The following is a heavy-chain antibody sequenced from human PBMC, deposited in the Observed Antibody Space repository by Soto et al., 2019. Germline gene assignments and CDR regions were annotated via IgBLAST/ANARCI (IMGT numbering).Heavy chain of an antibody. D-gene: IGHD6-6*01. CDR1: GVSMSSSTW. J-gene: IGHJ4*02. CDR3: ARSEAPGLDY. CDR2: AHHSGRT. V-gene: IGHV4-4*02. Sequence: QVQLQESGPGRVKPSGTLSLTCTVSGVSMSSSTWWKWVRQSPGKGLGWIREAHHSGRTNYKPSRKSRVTLSVDKSKIHFSLKLSSVTAADTAVYYCARSEAPGLDYWGQGTLVTVSS.